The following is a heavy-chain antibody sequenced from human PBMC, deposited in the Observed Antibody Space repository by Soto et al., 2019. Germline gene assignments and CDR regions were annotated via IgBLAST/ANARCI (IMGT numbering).Heavy chain of an antibody. D-gene: IGHD2-21*02. J-gene: IGHJ6*02. V-gene: IGHV6-1*01. CDR3: TNQKGDSRTYNGMDV. CDR1: GDSVSSNSAA. Sequence: QVQLQQSGPGLVKPSQTLSLTCAISGDSVSSNSAAWNWIRQSPSRGLAWLGRAYYRSQWYYDSAVSVESRMIVIPGTSKNQFCLQLNSVTPEDTAGYYCTNQKGDSRTYNGMDVWGQGTTVIVSS. CDR2: AYYRSQWYY.